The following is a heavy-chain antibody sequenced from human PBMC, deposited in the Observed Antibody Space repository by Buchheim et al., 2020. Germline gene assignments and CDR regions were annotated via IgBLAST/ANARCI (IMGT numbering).Heavy chain of an antibody. V-gene: IGHV1-2*04. CDR2: INPNSGGT. Sequence: QVQLVQSGAEVKKPGASVKVSCKASGYTFTGYYMHWVRQAPGQGLEWMGWINPNSGGTNYAQKFQGWVTMTRDTSISTAYMELSRLRSDDTAVYYCARSPSATGGNSHYYYYGMDVWGQGTT. CDR1: GYTFTGYY. D-gene: IGHD4-23*01. J-gene: IGHJ6*02. CDR3: ARSPSATGGNSHYYYYGMDV.